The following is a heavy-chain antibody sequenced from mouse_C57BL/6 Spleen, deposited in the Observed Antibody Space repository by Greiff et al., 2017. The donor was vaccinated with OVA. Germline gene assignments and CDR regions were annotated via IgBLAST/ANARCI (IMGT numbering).Heavy chain of an antibody. V-gene: IGHV5-17*01. CDR1: GFTFSDYG. CDR3: ARGDGYYGYAMDY. J-gene: IGHJ4*01. Sequence: EVMLVESGGGLVKPGGSLKLSCAASGFTFSDYGMHWVRQAPEKGLEWVAYISSGSSTIYYADTVKGRFTISRDNAKNTLFLQMTSLRSEDTAMYYCARGDGYYGYAMDYWGQGTSVTVSS. D-gene: IGHD2-3*01. CDR2: ISSGSSTI.